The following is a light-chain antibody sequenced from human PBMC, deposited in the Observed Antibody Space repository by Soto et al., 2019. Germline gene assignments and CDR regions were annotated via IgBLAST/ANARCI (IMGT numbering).Light chain of an antibody. V-gene: IGKV3-15*01. Sequence: MVLTQSPATLSVSPGERATLSCRACQGIFYNLSWFQQRPGQAPRLLIYGASTRATGIPARFSGSGSGTGFTLTITRLQPDDFATYYCQHYNSYSRTFGQGTKVDI. CDR2: GAS. J-gene: IGKJ1*01. CDR3: QHYNSYSRT. CDR1: QGIFYN.